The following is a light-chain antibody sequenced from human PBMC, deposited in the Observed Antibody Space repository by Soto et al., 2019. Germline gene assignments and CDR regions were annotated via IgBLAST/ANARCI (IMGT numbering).Light chain of an antibody. CDR3: QQYTSSLIT. CDR2: GAS. V-gene: IGKV3-20*01. J-gene: IGKJ5*01. Sequence: ENVLTQSPATLSLSPGERATLSCRASQSVSNNYLAWYQQKPGQAPRLLIYGASGRATGIPDRFSGSGSGTDFTLTISRLEPEDFAVYYCQQYTSSLITFGQGTRLEIK. CDR1: QSVSNNY.